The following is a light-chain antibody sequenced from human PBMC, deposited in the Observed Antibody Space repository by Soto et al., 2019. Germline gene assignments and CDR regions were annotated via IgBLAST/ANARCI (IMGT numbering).Light chain of an antibody. Sequence: QSALTQPRSVSGSPGQSVTISCTGTSSDVGGYNYASWYQQHPGKAPKLMIYDVSRRPSGVSARISGSKSGNTASLTISGLQAEDEADYYCCSYAGRSTLVFGGGTKVTVL. J-gene: IGLJ3*02. CDR2: DVS. CDR1: SSDVGGYNY. CDR3: CSYAGRSTLV. V-gene: IGLV2-11*01.